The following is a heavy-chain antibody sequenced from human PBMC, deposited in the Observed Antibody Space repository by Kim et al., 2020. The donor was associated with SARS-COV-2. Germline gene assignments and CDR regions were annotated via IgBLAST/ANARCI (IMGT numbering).Heavy chain of an antibody. CDR2: IIPIFGTA. J-gene: IGHJ5*02. Sequence: SVKVSCKASGGTFSSYAISWVRQAPGQGLEWMGGIIPIFGTANYAQKFQGRVTITADESTSTAYMELSSLRSEDTAVYYCARVPLGTYYDFWSGSNWFDPWGQGTLVTVSS. V-gene: IGHV1-69*13. CDR1: GGTFSSYA. CDR3: ARVPLGTYYDFWSGSNWFDP. D-gene: IGHD3-3*01.